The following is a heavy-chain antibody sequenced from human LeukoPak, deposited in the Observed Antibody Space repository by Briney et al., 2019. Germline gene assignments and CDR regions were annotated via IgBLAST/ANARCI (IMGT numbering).Heavy chain of an antibody. V-gene: IGHV1-69*05. D-gene: IGHD2-2*01. CDR1: GGTFSSYA. J-gene: IGHJ4*02. Sequence: SVKVSCKASGGTFSSYAISWVRQAPGQGLEWMGRIIPIFGTANYAQKFQGRVTITTDESTSTAYMELSSLRSEDTAVYYCARDGGIAVPAALDYWGQGTLVTASS. CDR2: IIPIFGTA. CDR3: ARDGGIAVPAALDY.